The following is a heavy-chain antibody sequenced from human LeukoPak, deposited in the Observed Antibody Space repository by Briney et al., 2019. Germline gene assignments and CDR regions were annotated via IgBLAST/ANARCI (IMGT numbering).Heavy chain of an antibody. J-gene: IGHJ5*02. CDR3: ASGRYYGSGSQYNWFDP. Sequence: PSETLSLTCTVSGGSISSSSYYWGWLRQPPGTGLEWIGSIYYSGSTYYNPSLKSRVTISVDTSKNQFSLKLSSVTAADTAVYYCASGRYYGSGSQYNWFDPWGQGTLVTVSS. CDR1: GGSISSSSYY. V-gene: IGHV4-39*01. CDR2: IYYSGST. D-gene: IGHD3-10*01.